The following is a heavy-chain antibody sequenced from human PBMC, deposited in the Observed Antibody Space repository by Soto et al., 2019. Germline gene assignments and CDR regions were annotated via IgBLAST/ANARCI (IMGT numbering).Heavy chain of an antibody. CDR2: VFYGGT. V-gene: IGHV4-59*01. Sequence: PSEPLSLTCSVSGRSMSSNYWSWIRQSPDKGLEWVVYVFYGGTDYNPSLGGRFSMSVETSKSQFSLKLTSVTVADTAVYYCASYRGALYFESWGPGILVTVSS. CDR3: ASYRGALYFES. D-gene: IGHD3-16*01. J-gene: IGHJ4*02. CDR1: GRSMSSNY.